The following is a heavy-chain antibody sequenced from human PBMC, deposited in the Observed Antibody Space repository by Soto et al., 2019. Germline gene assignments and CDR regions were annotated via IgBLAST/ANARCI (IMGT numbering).Heavy chain of an antibody. V-gene: IGHV4-34*01. CDR3: AGQRGSGWYYFDS. J-gene: IGHJ4*02. Sequence: QAQLHQWGAGLLKPSETLSLTCAVSGGSLRGYYWTWVRQPPGKGLEWVGEINDSGSATYRTSLQSRVTISLDTSKNQCSRKLNSVTAADTAMYYCAGQRGSGWYYFDSWGQGTLVTVSS. D-gene: IGHD6-19*01. CDR1: GGSLRGYY. CDR2: INDSGSA.